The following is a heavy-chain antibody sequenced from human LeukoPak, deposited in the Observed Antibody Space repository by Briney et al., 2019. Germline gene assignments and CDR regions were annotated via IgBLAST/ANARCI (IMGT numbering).Heavy chain of an antibody. D-gene: IGHD6-6*01. CDR1: GYTFTSYY. V-gene: IGHV1-46*01. CDR2: INPSGGST. CDR3: AGDSSSSGRYYYYYMDV. Sequence: ASVKVSCKASGYTFTSYYMHWVRQAPGQGLEWMGIINPSGGSTSYAQKFQGRVTMTRDTSTSTVYMELSSLRSEDTAVYYCAGDSSSSGRYYYYYMDVWGKGTTVTVSS. J-gene: IGHJ6*03.